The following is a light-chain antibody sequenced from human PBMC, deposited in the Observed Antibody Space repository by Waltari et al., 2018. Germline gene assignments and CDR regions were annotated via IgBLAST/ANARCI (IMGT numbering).Light chain of an antibody. CDR3: AAWDDNLLYV. Sequence: QSVLTQPPSASGTPVQRVTISCSGSSSDIGDNYVYWYKQLPGTAPKPRIYGNTQRPSGGPDRFSGSKSGTSASLAISDLRSEDEADYYCAAWDDNLLYVFGTGTKVIVL. CDR2: GNT. V-gene: IGLV1-47*01. CDR1: SSDIGDNY. J-gene: IGLJ1*01.